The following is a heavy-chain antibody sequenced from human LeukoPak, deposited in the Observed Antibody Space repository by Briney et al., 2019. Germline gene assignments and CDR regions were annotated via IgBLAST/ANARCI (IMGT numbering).Heavy chain of an antibody. CDR2: ISCDGSNK. Sequence: GGSLRLSCAASGFTFSSYGMHWVRQAPGKGLEWVAVISCDGSNKYYADSVKGRFTISRDNSKNTLYLQMNSLRAEDTAVYYCAKGGIVGATIFDYWGQGTLVTVSS. CDR1: GFTFSSYG. V-gene: IGHV3-30*18. J-gene: IGHJ4*02. D-gene: IGHD1-26*01. CDR3: AKGGIVGATIFDY.